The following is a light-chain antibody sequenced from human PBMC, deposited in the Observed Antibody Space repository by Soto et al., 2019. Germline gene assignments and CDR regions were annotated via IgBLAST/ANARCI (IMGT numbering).Light chain of an antibody. Sequence: DIVMTQSSDSLAVSLGERATINCKSSQSVLYSSNNKNYLAWYQQKPGQPPKLLIYWASTRESGVPERFSGSGAGTDFTLTISSLQAEDVAVYYGQQYYSTPLPFGGGTKVEIK. V-gene: IGKV4-1*01. CDR2: WAS. J-gene: IGKJ4*01. CDR3: QQYYSTPLP. CDR1: QSVLYSSNNKNY.